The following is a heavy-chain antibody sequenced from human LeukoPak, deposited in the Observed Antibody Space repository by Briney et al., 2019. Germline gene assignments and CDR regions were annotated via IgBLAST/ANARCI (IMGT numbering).Heavy chain of an antibody. D-gene: IGHD4-23*01. V-gene: IGHV4-59*08. CDR1: GRSINSYY. J-gene: IGHJ4*02. Sequence: SETLSLTCTVSGRSINSYYLSWIRQPPGKGLEWIGYVYYSGSTKYNPSLKSRVTISVDTSKNQFSLKLSSVTAADTAVYYCARHWGTTVVSPLTAWDYWGQGTLVTVSS. CDR2: VYYSGST. CDR3: ARHWGTTVVSPLTAWDY.